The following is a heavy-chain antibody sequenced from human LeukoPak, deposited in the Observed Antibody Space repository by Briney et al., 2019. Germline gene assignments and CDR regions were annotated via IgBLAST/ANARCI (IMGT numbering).Heavy chain of an antibody. Sequence: SETLSLTCTVSGGYISSYYWSWIRQPPGKGLEWIGYIYYSGSTNYNPSLKSRVTISVDTSKNQFSLRLSSVTAADTAVYYCARADYYGSGSSNDYWGQGTLVTVSS. CDR1: GGYISSYY. J-gene: IGHJ4*02. V-gene: IGHV4-59*01. D-gene: IGHD3-10*01. CDR2: IYYSGST. CDR3: ARADYYGSGSSNDY.